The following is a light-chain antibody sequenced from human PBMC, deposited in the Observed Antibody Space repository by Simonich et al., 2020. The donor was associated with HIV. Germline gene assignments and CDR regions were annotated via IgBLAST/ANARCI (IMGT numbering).Light chain of an antibody. Sequence: DIQMPQSPSSLSASVGDRVTITCRASQSLSRYLNWYQQKPGKAPRLLIYAAYSLQSGVPSRFSGSGSGTDFTLTISSLQPEDFATYYCQQSYSTPMYTFGQGTKLEI. CDR1: QSLSRY. CDR3: QQSYSTPMYT. V-gene: IGKV1-39*01. J-gene: IGKJ2*01. CDR2: AAY.